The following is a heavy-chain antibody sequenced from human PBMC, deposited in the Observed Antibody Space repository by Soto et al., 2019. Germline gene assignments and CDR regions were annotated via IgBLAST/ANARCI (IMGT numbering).Heavy chain of an antibody. CDR3: ARMVRLGRIAAH. Sequence: DSGPTLVNPTETLTLTCTVSGFSLSNARMGVSWIRQPPGKALEWLAHIFSNDEKSYSPSLKSRLTISKDTSKSQVVLTITNMDPVDTATYCCARMVRLGRIAAHWGQGTLVTVSS. CDR1: GFSLSNARMG. D-gene: IGHD6-6*01. V-gene: IGHV2-26*01. CDR2: IFSNDEK. J-gene: IGHJ4*02.